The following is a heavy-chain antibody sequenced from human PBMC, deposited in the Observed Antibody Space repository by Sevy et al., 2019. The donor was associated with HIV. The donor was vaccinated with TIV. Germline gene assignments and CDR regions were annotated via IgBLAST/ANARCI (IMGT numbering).Heavy chain of an antibody. D-gene: IGHD3-22*01. V-gene: IGHV3-23*01. CDR3: AKKPDYYYASSGYYDYFDY. CDR1: GFTFSSYA. CDR2: ISGSGGST. J-gene: IGHJ4*02. Sequence: GGSLRLSCAASGFTFSSYAMSWVRQAPGKGLEWVSAISGSGGSTYYADSVKGRFTISRDNSKNTLYLQMNSLRAEDTAGYYCAKKPDYYYASSGYYDYFDYWGQGTLVTVSS.